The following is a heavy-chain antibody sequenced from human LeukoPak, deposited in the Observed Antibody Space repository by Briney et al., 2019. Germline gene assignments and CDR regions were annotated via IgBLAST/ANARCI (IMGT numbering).Heavy chain of an antibody. CDR2: LNPHSGGT. Sequence: ASVKVSCKASGYTLTGYYMHWVRQAPGQGLEWMGWLNPHSGGTNYAQKFQGRVTMARDTSISTAYMELSSLRSDDTAVYYCAREVYDTNGDYFDSWGQGTLVTVSS. CDR1: GYTLTGYY. D-gene: IGHD2-8*01. V-gene: IGHV1-2*02. J-gene: IGHJ4*02. CDR3: AREVYDTNGDYFDS.